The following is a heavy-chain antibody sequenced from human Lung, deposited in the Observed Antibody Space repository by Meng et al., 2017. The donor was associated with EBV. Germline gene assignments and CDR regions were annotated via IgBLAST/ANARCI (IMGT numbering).Heavy chain of an antibody. CDR3: ASLAAAGWFDP. V-gene: IGHV4-4*02. CDR1: GGSISSSDW. Sequence: QEQPHQGGAGLLKPSGTLSRTCAVSGGSISSSDWWSWVRQPPGKGLEWIGEIYHSGNTIYNPSLKSRVTISVDKSKNQFSLKVNSVTAADTAVYYCASLAAAGWFDPWGQGTLVTVSS. J-gene: IGHJ5*02. D-gene: IGHD6-13*01. CDR2: IYHSGNT.